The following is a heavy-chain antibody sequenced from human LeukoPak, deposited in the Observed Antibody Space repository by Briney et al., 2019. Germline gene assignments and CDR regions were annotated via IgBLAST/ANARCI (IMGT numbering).Heavy chain of an antibody. CDR3: AANTPRVVREDAFDI. CDR2: IFVGSGNT. CDR1: GFTFTSSA. V-gene: IGHV1-58*02. D-gene: IGHD2-21*01. Sequence: ASVKVSCKASGFTFTSSAMQWVRQARGQRLEWIGWIFVGSGNTNYAQNFQERVTITRDMSTSTAYMELSSLRSEDTAVYYCAANTPRVVREDAFDIWGQGTMVTVSS. J-gene: IGHJ3*02.